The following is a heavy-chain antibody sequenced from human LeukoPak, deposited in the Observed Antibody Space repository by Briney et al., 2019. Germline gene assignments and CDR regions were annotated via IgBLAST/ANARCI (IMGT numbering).Heavy chain of an antibody. CDR3: AKPRGWLEKNYYFDY. D-gene: IGHD1-14*01. J-gene: IGHJ4*02. CDR2: IKQDGSEK. CDR1: GFTFSSYA. V-gene: IGHV3-7*01. Sequence: PGGSLRLSCAASGFTFSSYAMSWVRQAPGKGLEWVANIKQDGSEKYYVDSVKGRFTISRDNAKNSLYLQMNSLRAEDTAVYYCAKPRGWLEKNYYFDYWGQGTLVTVSS.